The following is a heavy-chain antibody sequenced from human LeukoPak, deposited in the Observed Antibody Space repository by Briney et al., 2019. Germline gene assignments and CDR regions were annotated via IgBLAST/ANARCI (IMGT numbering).Heavy chain of an antibody. CDR2: IYHSGST. D-gene: IGHD3-9*01. CDR3: AAHSLRYFDWLLEGDY. Sequence: PSETLSLTCAVSGGSISSGGYSWSWIRQPPGKGLEWIGYIYHSGSTYYNPSLKSRVTISVDRSKNQFSLTLSSVTAADTAVYYCAAHSLRYFDWLLEGDYWGQGTLVTASS. V-gene: IGHV4-30-2*01. J-gene: IGHJ4*02. CDR1: GGSISSGGYS.